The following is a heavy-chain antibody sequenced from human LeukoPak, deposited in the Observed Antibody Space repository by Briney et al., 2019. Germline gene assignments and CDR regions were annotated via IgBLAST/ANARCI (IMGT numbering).Heavy chain of an antibody. Sequence: SETLSLTCTVSGCSISSYYWSWIRQPAGKGLEWIGRIYTSGSTNYTPSLKSRVTISVDTSKNQFPPELSTVTAADTGVYYGARDRGELSYYYYSYMDVGGKGTTDSVPS. CDR3: ARDRGELSYYYYSYMDV. CDR1: GCSISSYY. D-gene: IGHD4-23*01. CDR2: IYTSGST. V-gene: IGHV4-4*07. J-gene: IGHJ6*03.